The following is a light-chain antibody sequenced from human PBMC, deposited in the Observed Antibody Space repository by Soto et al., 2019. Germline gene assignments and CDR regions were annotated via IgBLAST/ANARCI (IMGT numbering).Light chain of an antibody. CDR2: GAS. CDR3: QQYNNWPLT. V-gene: IGKV3-15*01. CDR1: LSISTN. Sequence: EIVMTQSPATLSVSPGEGATLSCRASLSISTNLAWYQQKPGQAPRLLMYGASTRATGIPARFSGSGSGTEFALTISGLQSEDFAVYSCQQYNNWPLTFGGGNKVEIK. J-gene: IGKJ4*01.